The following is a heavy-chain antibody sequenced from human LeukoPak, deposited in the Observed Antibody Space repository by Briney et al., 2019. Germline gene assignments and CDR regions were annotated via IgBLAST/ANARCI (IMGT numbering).Heavy chain of an antibody. CDR2: INHSGST. CDR3: ARTYYYGSGSIGVWFDP. D-gene: IGHD3-10*01. V-gene: IGHV4-34*01. CDR1: GGSFSGYY. J-gene: IGHJ5*02. Sequence: PSETLSLTCAVYGGSFSGYYWSWIRQPPGKGLEWIGEINHSGSTNYNPSLKSRVTISVDTSKNQFSLKLSSVTAADTAVYYCARTYYYGSGSIGVWFDPWGQGTLVTVSS.